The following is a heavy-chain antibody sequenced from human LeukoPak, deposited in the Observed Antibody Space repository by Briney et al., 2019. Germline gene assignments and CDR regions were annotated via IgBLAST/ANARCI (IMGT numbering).Heavy chain of an antibody. Sequence: GASVKVSCKASGYTFTRYYMHWVRQAPGQGLEWMGIINPSGGNTNYAQKFQGRVTMTRDMSTSTVYMELSSLRSEDTAVYYCARERSSGYNHAFDIWGQGTMVTVSS. J-gene: IGHJ3*02. CDR2: INPSGGNT. D-gene: IGHD3-22*01. CDR3: ARERSSGYNHAFDI. V-gene: IGHV1-46*01. CDR1: GYTFTRYY.